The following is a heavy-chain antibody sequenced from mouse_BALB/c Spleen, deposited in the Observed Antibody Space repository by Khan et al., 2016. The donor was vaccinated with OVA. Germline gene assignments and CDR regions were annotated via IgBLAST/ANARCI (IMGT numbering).Heavy chain of an antibody. J-gene: IGHJ4*01. Sequence: KLLESGPGLVKPSQSLSLTCTVTGYSITSGYAWNWIRQFPGNKLEWMGYISYSGSTSYNPSLRSRISITRETSKNQFFLQLNSVTTEDTATYDGAKKNYYGYAMDYWGQGTSVTVSS. CDR2: ISYSGST. CDR1: GYSITSGYA. V-gene: IGHV3-2*02. CDR3: AKKNYYGYAMDY. D-gene: IGHD1-1*01.